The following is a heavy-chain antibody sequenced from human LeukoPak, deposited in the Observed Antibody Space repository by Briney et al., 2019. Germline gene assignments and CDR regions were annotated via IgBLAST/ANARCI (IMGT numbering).Heavy chain of an antibody. CDR2: ISSTSSYI. D-gene: IGHD6-19*01. V-gene: IGHV3-21*01. CDR1: GFTFNSYH. J-gene: IGHJ4*02. CDR3: ARGYSSGWSAFDY. Sequence: GRSLRLSSAASGFTFNSYHMNWVRQAPGRGLDWVSSISSTSSYIYYADSVKGRFTISRDNADNSLYLQMNSLRAEDTAVYYCARGYSSGWSAFDYWGQGTLVTVSS.